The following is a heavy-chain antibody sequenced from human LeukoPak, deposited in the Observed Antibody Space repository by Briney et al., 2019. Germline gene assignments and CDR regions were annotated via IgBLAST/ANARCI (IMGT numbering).Heavy chain of an antibody. CDR3: AREGEERYCSSTSCSEFDP. Sequence: SETLSLTCAVYGGSFSGYYWSWIRQPPGKGLEWIGEINHSGSTYYNPSLKSRVTISVDRSKNQFSLKLSSVTAADTAVYYCAREGEERYCSSTSCSEFDPWGQGTLVTVSS. J-gene: IGHJ5*02. CDR1: GGSFSGYY. V-gene: IGHV4-34*01. D-gene: IGHD2-2*01. CDR2: INHSGST.